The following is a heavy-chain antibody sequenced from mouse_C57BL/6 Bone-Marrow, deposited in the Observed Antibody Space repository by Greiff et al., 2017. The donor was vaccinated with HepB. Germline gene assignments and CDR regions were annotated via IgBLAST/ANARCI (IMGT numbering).Heavy chain of an antibody. J-gene: IGHJ3*01. CDR3: AKEGNYYGSSAY. CDR2: IHPNSGST. Sequence: QVQLKQPGAELVKPGASVKLSCKASGYTFTSYWMHWVKQRPGQGLEWIGMIHPNSGSTNYNEKFKSKATLTVDKSSSTAYMQLSSLTSEDSAVYYCAKEGNYYGSSAYWGQGTLVTVSA. D-gene: IGHD1-1*01. CDR1: GYTFTSYW. V-gene: IGHV1-64*01.